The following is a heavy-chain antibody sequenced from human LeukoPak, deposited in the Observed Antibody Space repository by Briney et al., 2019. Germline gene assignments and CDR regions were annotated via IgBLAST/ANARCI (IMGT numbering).Heavy chain of an antibody. Sequence: PGGSLTLSCSGSGFTFSGSAMHWVRQASGKGLEWVGRIRNKANNYATAYAASVNGRFTISRDDSKNVAYLQMNSLKTEDTALYYCTTKLNWNDNWFDPWGQGTLVSVSS. D-gene: IGHD1-1*01. CDR2: IRNKANNYAT. CDR3: TTKLNWNDNWFDP. J-gene: IGHJ5*02. CDR1: GFTFSGSA. V-gene: IGHV3-73*01.